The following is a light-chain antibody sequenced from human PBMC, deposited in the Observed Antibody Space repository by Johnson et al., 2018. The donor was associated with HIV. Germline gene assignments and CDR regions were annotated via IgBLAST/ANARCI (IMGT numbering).Light chain of an antibody. CDR1: SSNIGNFY. Sequence: QSVLTQPPSVSAAPGQRVTISCSGSSSNIGNFYVSWYQQLPETAPKLLIYKTNDRPSGIPDRFSGSKSGTSATLGITGLQTGDEADYYCATWDSSLSTYVFGTGTKVTVL. CDR3: ATWDSSLSTYV. CDR2: KTN. J-gene: IGLJ1*01. V-gene: IGLV1-51*02.